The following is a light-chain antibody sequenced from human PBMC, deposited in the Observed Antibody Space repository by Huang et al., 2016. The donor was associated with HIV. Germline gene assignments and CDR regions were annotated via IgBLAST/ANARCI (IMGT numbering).Light chain of an antibody. CDR2: DAF. J-gene: IGKJ2*01. V-gene: IGKV3-11*01. Sequence: EIVLTQSPATLSLSPGERATLSCRASQSISSYLAWYQQKPGQAPRLLIYDAFNRATGIPARFSGSGSGTDFTLTIISLEPEDFAVYYCQQHSNWSHTFGQGTKLEI. CDR3: QQHSNWSHT. CDR1: QSISSY.